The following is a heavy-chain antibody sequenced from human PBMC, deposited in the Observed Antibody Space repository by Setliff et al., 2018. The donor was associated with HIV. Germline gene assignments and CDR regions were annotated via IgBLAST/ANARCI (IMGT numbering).Heavy chain of an antibody. CDR1: DASTSSHY. J-gene: IGHJ4*02. D-gene: IGHD6-13*01. Sequence: TSETLSLTCTVSDASTSSHYWSWIRQPPGKGLEWIAYIYYSGSTSYNPSLKSRVTVSIGTSKNQFSLKLNSVTAADTAVYYCARAGYNSRPYYFDYWVQGTLVTVSS. CDR3: ARAGYNSRPYYFDY. CDR2: IYYSGST. V-gene: IGHV4-59*11.